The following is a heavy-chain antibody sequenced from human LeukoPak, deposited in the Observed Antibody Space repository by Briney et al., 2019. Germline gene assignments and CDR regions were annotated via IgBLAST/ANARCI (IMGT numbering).Heavy chain of an antibody. CDR1: GGSISSGGYY. Sequence: SETLSLTCTVSGGSISSGGYYWSWIRQHQGKGLEWIGYIYYSGSTYYNPSLKSRVTISVDTSKNQFSLKLSSVTAADTAVYYCARGGLLLWFGELLYQPFDYWGQGTLVTVSS. CDR3: ARGGLLLWFGELLYQPFDY. CDR2: IYYSGST. J-gene: IGHJ4*02. V-gene: IGHV4-31*03. D-gene: IGHD3-10*01.